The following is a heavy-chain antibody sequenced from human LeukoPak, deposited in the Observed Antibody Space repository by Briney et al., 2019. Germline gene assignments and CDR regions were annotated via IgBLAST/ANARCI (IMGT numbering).Heavy chain of an antibody. D-gene: IGHD3-9*01. CDR2: IHYSGST. Sequence: PSETLSLTCTVSGGSISSYYWSWIRQPPGKGVEWIGYIHYSGSTTYNPSLKSRVTISVDTSKNQFSLKLNSVTAADTAVYYCARFEGYDFLTGYAYYFDYWGQGTLVTVSS. J-gene: IGHJ4*02. V-gene: IGHV4-59*01. CDR1: GGSISSYY. CDR3: ARFEGYDFLTGYAYYFDY.